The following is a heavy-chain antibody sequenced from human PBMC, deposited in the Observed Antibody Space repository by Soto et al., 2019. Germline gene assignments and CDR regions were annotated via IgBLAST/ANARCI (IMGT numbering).Heavy chain of an antibody. CDR2: IIPIFGTA. CDR3: ARVRCSSTSCYPHYYYYGMDV. D-gene: IGHD2-2*01. Sequence: LVKVSCKASGGTFSSYAISWVRQAPGQGLEWMGGIIPIFGTANYAQKFQGRVTITADESTSTAYMELGSLRSEDTAVYYCARVRCSSTSCYPHYYYYGMDVWGQGTTVTVYS. J-gene: IGHJ6*02. V-gene: IGHV1-69*13. CDR1: GGTFSSYA.